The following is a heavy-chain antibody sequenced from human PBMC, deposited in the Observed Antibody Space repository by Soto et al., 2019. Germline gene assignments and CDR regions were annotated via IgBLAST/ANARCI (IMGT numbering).Heavy chain of an antibody. D-gene: IGHD6-13*01. CDR2: IYHRGST. CDR3: ATSNKGYSSSLLTA. CDR1: GGSFSDYY. Sequence: QLQLQQWGAGLLKPSETLSLTCAVYGGSFSDYYWSWIRQRPGKGLEWIGEIYHRGSTNYNPSLKRRVTISVDTSKDQFPLKLSPVTAADTAVYYCATSNKGYSSSLLTAWGQGSLVTVSS. J-gene: IGHJ5*02. V-gene: IGHV4-34*01.